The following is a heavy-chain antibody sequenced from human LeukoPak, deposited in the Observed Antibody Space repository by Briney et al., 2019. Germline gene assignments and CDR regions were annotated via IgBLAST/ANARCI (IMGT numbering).Heavy chain of an antibody. CDR3: ARSITMIVVVPFDY. V-gene: IGHV3-48*01. CDR2: ISSSSSTI. Sequence: GGSLGLSCAASGFTFSSYSMNWVRQAPGKGLEWVSYISSSSSTIYYADSVKGRFTISRDNAKNSLYLQMNSLRAEDTAVYYCARSITMIVVVPFDYWGQGTLVTVSS. D-gene: IGHD3-22*01. CDR1: GFTFSSYS. J-gene: IGHJ4*02.